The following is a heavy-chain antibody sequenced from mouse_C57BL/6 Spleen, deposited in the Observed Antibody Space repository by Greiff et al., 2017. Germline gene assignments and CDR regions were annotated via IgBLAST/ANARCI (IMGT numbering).Heavy chain of an antibody. CDR2: IRLKSDNYAT. CDR1: GFTFSNYW. D-gene: IGHD2-4*01. V-gene: IGHV6-3*01. Sequence: DVMLVESGGGLVQPGGSMKLSCVASGFTFSNYWMNWVRQSPEKGLEWVSQIRLKSDNYATHYAESVKGRFTISRDDSKSSVYLQMNNLRAEDTGIYYCTGGVSYYDYDGYFDVWGTGTTVTVSS. CDR3: TGGVSYYDYDGYFDV. J-gene: IGHJ1*03.